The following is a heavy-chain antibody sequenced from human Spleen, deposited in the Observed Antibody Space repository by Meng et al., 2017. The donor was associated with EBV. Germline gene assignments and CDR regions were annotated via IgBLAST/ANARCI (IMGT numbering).Heavy chain of an antibody. CDR3: AIGVTLVRGY. V-gene: IGHV4-34*01. J-gene: IGHJ4*02. CDR1: DGSFSAFY. D-gene: IGHD3-10*01. Sequence: VRIQQWGAGLLKPSETLSLTCAVYDGSFSAFYWNWFRQSPGKGLEWIGEINHSGSTNYNPSLKSRVTMSVDTSKNQFSLKLSSLTAADTAMYYCAIGVTLVRGYWGQGTLVTVSS. CDR2: INHSGST.